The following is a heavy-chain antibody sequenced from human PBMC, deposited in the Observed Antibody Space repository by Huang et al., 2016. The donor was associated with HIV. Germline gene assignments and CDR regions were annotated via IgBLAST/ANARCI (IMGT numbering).Heavy chain of an antibody. CDR2: INCGNGYT. D-gene: IGHD3-3*01. CDR3: ARDPLDIRRHFDF. V-gene: IGHV1-3*01. J-gene: IGHJ4*02. Sequence: QVQLVQSGAEVKKPGTSVKVSCKTSGYTFSSHALHWLRQAPGQRPEWMGCINCGNGYTKYSQKFQGRVTITSDTSANIGYMELNSLLSADTAVYYCARDPLDIRRHFDFWGQGSLVTVSS. CDR1: GYTFSSHA.